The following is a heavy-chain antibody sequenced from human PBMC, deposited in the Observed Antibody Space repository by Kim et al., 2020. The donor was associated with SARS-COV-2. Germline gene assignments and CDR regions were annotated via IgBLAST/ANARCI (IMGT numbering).Heavy chain of an antibody. CDR2: ISAYNGNT. Sequence: ASVKVSCKAFGYSFTSNGISWVRQAPGQGLEWMGWISAYNGNTNYAEKFQGRVTMTTDTSTTTAYMELRSLRSDDTAVYYCARAAFSSSYYYYGPDVWGQGTTLTVSS. J-gene: IGHJ6*02. CDR3: ARAAFSSSYYYYGPDV. CDR1: GYSFTSNG. D-gene: IGHD2-2*01. V-gene: IGHV1-18*04.